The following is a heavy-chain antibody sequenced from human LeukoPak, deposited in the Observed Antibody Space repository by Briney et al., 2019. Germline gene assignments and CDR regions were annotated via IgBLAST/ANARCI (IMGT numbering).Heavy chain of an antibody. D-gene: IGHD6-13*01. CDR2: IYHSGST. V-gene: IGHV4-59*13. Sequence: SETLSLTCTVSGDSISSYYWSWLRQPPGKGLELIGYIYHSGSTNYNPSLKSRVTISADTSKDQFSLKLASVTAADTAVYYCATGYSSTWYYFDYWGQGTLVTVSS. CDR1: GDSISSYY. J-gene: IGHJ4*02. CDR3: ATGYSSTWYYFDY.